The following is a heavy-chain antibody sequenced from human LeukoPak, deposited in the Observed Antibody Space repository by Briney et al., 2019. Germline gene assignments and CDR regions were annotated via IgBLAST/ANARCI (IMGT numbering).Heavy chain of an antibody. J-gene: IGHJ4*02. D-gene: IGHD3-10*01. Sequence: RGGCLSLSCAASVFTLCDAWLSGVRQAPGEGLECVGRIKRKIDGGGTADYAAPVKGRFTISRDDSNNTLFLQMNSLETEDTGVYYCTDDLHYFASDWGQGTLVTVSS. CDR1: VFTLCDAW. CDR3: TDDLHYFASD. CDR2: IKRKIDGGGTA. V-gene: IGHV3-15*01.